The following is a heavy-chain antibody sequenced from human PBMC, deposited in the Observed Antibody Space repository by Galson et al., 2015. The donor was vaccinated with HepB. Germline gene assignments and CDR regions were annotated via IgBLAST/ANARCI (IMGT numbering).Heavy chain of an antibody. CDR2: IKSKTDGGTT. Sequence: SLRLSCAASGFTFSNAWMSWVRQAPGKGLEWVGRIKSKTDGGTTDYAAPVKGRSTISRDDSKNTLYLQMNSLKTEDTAVYYCTTDIYYGSGSYGYWGQGTLVTVSS. CDR3: TTDIYYGSGSYGY. D-gene: IGHD3-10*01. CDR1: GFTFSNAW. J-gene: IGHJ4*02. V-gene: IGHV3-15*01.